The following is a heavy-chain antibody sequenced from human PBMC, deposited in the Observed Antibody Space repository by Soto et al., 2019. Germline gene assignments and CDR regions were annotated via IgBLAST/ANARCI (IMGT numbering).Heavy chain of an antibody. Sequence: PSETLSLTCTVSGGSISSGGYYWSWIRQHPGKGLEWIGYIYYSGSTYYNPSLKSRVTISVDTSKNQFSLKLSSVTAADTAVYYCARVLRRFNWFDPWGQGTLVTVSS. J-gene: IGHJ5*02. CDR1: GGSISSGGYY. D-gene: IGHD3-16*01. CDR3: ARVLRRFNWFDP. CDR2: IYYSGST. V-gene: IGHV4-31*03.